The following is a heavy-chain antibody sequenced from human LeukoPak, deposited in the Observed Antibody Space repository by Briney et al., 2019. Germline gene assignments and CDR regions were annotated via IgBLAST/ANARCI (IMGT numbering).Heavy chain of an antibody. V-gene: IGHV3-33*06. CDR3: AKDYRVGASQQDY. CDR1: GFTFSNHG. D-gene: IGHD1-26*01. J-gene: IGHJ4*02. CDR2: IWSDGSNK. Sequence: GGSLRLSCAASGFTFSNHGMHWVRQAPGKGLEWVAIIWSDGSNKYYADSVKGRFTISRGNSRNTLYLQMNSLRAEDTALYYCAKDYRVGASQQDYWGQGTLVTVSS.